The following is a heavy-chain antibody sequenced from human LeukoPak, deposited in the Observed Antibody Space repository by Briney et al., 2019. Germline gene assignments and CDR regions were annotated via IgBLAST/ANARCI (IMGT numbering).Heavy chain of an antibody. V-gene: IGHV3-30*18. Sequence: GGSLRLSCAASGFTFSSYGMHWVRQAPGKGLEWVAVISYDGSNKYYADSVKGRFTISRDNSKNTLYLQMNSLRAEDTAVYYCAKGYYGSGSRPYYYYYMDVWGKGTTVTISS. D-gene: IGHD3-10*01. J-gene: IGHJ6*03. CDR2: ISYDGSNK. CDR3: AKGYYGSGSRPYYYYYMDV. CDR1: GFTFSSYG.